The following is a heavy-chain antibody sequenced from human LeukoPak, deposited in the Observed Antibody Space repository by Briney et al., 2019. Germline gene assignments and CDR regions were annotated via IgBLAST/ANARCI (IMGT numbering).Heavy chain of an antibody. D-gene: IGHD3-10*01. V-gene: IGHV3-33*01. CDR1: GFTFRSYG. Sequence: GRSLRLSCAASGFTFRSYGMHWVRQAPGKGLEWVAVIWYDGSNKYYADSVKGRFTISRDNAKNTLYLQMTALRVEDTGLYFCARDRAFGEGINWFDPWGQGTLVTVSS. CDR3: ARDRAFGEGINWFDP. CDR2: IWYDGSNK. J-gene: IGHJ5*02.